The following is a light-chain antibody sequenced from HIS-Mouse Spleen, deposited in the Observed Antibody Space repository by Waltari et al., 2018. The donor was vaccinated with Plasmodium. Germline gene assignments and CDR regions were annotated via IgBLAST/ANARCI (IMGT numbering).Light chain of an antibody. CDR1: QSVSSY. J-gene: IGKJ4*01. V-gene: IGKV3-11*01. CDR3: QQRSNWPRVLT. CDR2: DAS. Sequence: EIVLTQSPATLSLSPGERATLACRACQSVSSYLAWYQQKPGKAPRLLIYDASNRATGIPARFSGSGSGTDFTLTISSLEPEDFAVYYCQQRSNWPRVLTFGGGTKVEIK.